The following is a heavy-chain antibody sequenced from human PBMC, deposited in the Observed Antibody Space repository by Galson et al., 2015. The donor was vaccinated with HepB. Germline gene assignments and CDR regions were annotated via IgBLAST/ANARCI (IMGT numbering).Heavy chain of an antibody. CDR3: AKPGHYGDYTPDAFDI. CDR1: GFTFSSYA. D-gene: IGHD4-17*01. J-gene: IGHJ3*02. CDR2: ISGSGGST. Sequence: SLRLSCAASGFTFSSYAMSWVRQAPGKGLEWVSAISGSGGSTYFADSVKGRFTISRDNSKNTLYLQMNSLRAEDTAAYYCAKPGHYGDYTPDAFDIWGQGTMVTVSS. V-gene: IGHV3-23*01.